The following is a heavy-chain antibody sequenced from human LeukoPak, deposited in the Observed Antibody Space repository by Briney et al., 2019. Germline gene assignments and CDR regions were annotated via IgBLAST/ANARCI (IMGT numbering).Heavy chain of an antibody. CDR1: GFTFSSYA. D-gene: IGHD6-13*01. CDR3: AKDLHSSSWYNYFQH. CDR2: ISGSGGST. V-gene: IGHV3-23*01. J-gene: IGHJ1*01. Sequence: GGSLRLSCAASGFTFSSYAMSWVRQAPGKGLEWVSAISGSGGSTYYADSVKGRFTISRDNSKNTLYLQMNSLRAEDTAVYYCAKDLHSSSWYNYFQHWGQGTLVTVSS.